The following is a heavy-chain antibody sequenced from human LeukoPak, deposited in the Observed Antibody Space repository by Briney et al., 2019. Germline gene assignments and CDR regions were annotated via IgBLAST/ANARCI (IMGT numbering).Heavy chain of an antibody. CDR2: ISGSGGST. CDR3: AKPSSAGTINY. V-gene: IGHV3-23*01. CDR1: GFTFSSYA. Sequence: PGGSLRLSCAASGFTFSSYAMSWVRQAAGQGLEWVSAISGSGGSTSSAESVTGRFTIPRDNSKNTLYLQMNSLRAEDTAVYYCAKPSSAGTINYWGQGTLVTVSS. D-gene: IGHD2-15*01. J-gene: IGHJ4*02.